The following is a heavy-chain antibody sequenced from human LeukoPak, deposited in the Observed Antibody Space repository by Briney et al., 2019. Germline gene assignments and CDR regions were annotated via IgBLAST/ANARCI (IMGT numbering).Heavy chain of an antibody. Sequence: PGGSLRLSSAAPGIDFRASGMHWVRQAPRMGLEWVTFIQTDGSDKYYAASVAGRFTTSRDNSKNTVYLHINSLRPDDTALYYCAREGGTVVVGRFDYWGQGTLVTVSS. D-gene: IGHD2-2*01. CDR1: GIDFRASG. J-gene: IGHJ4*02. V-gene: IGHV3-30*02. CDR2: IQTDGSDK. CDR3: AREGGTVVVGRFDY.